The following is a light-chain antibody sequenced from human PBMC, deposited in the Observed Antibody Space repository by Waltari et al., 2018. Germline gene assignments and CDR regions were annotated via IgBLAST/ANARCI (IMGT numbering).Light chain of an antibody. Sequence: IMLTQSPGTLSLSQGDRATLSCRASQSISRYLAWYQHKPGQAPRLLIYDASSRATGIPDRFSGSGSGTDFSLTISRLEPEDFAVYDCQKYGTLPATFGQGTKVEIK. V-gene: IGKV3-20*01. CDR2: DAS. CDR3: QKYGTLPAT. J-gene: IGKJ1*01. CDR1: QSISRY.